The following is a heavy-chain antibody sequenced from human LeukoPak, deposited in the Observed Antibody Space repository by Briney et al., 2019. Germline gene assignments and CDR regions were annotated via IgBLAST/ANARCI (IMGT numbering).Heavy chain of an antibody. CDR1: GGSISSTTYF. V-gene: IGHV4-39*01. D-gene: IGHD1-26*01. Sequence: PSETLSLTCTVSGGSISSTTYFWGWIRQPPGKGLEWIGTIYYSGSTYYNPSLKSRFTISVDTSKNQFSLKLSSVTAADTAVYYCARQVGATTDFDYWGQGTLVTVSS. CDR2: IYYSGST. J-gene: IGHJ4*02. CDR3: ARQVGATTDFDY.